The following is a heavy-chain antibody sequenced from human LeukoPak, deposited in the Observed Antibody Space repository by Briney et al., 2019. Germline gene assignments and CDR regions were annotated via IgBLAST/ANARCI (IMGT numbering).Heavy chain of an antibody. V-gene: IGHV3-66*01. D-gene: IGHD1-26*01. CDR2: IYHGGST. Sequence: GGSLRLSCAGSGLIVTSNYMSWVRQAPGKGLEWVSVIYHGGSTYYADSVKGRFIISRDYSKNTVYLQVNRLRAENTAVYYCARDVEKYSGSYLGVFDIWGQETMVTVSS. CDR3: ARDVEKYSGSYLGVFDI. J-gene: IGHJ3*02. CDR1: GLIVTSNY.